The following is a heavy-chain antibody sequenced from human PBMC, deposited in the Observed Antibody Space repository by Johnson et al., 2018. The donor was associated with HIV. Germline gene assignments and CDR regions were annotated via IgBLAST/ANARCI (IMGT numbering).Heavy chain of an antibody. CDR1: GFTFKNAW. Sequence: IQLVESGGGVVRPGGSLRLSCAASGFTFKNAWMHWVRQAPGKGLEWIGRIKSKYHDETTDYAAPVKGRFAISRDDSKNTVYLQMNSLRAEDTAVYYCARVRSSGPWVNDAFDIWGQGTMVTVSS. CDR2: IKSKYHDETT. V-gene: IGHV3-15*01. D-gene: IGHD4-17*01. J-gene: IGHJ3*02. CDR3: ARVRSSGPWVNDAFDI.